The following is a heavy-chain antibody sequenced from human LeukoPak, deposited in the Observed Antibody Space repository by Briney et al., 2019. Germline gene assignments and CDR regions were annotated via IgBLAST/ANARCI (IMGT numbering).Heavy chain of an antibody. D-gene: IGHD3-10*01. CDR1: GFTFNDYA. J-gene: IGHJ6*02. V-gene: IGHV3-23*01. CDR2: ISGSGGST. Sequence: PGGSLRLSCAASGFTFNDYAMSWVRQAPGKGLEWVSAISGSGGSTYYADSVKGRFTISRDNSKNTLYLQMNSLRAEDTAVYYCARIGSPGISFYYYYGMDVWGQGTTVTVSS. CDR3: ARIGSPGISFYYYYGMDV.